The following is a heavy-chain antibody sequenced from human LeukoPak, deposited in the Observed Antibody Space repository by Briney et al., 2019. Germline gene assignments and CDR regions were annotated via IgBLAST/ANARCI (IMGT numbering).Heavy chain of an antibody. V-gene: IGHV4-59*08. J-gene: IGHJ4*02. Sequence: SETLSLTCTVSGASISSYYWSWIRQPPGKGLEWIGYISYSGSTNYNPSLKSRVTISADTSKNQGSLTLSSVTAADTAVYYCARHPELYFFDYWGQGTLVTVSS. CDR2: ISYSGST. CDR3: ARHPELYFFDY. CDR1: GASISSYY. D-gene: IGHD3-10*01.